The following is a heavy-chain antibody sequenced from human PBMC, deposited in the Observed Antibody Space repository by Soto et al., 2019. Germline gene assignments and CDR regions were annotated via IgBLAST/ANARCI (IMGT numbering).Heavy chain of an antibody. Sequence: PGGSLRLSCAASGFTFSSYSMNWVRQAPGKGLEWVSSISSSSSYIYYADSVKGRFTISRDNAKNSLYLQMNSLRAEDTAVYYCARDFLGGIAVAAPEWFDPWGQGTLVTVSS. V-gene: IGHV3-21*01. CDR3: ARDFLGGIAVAAPEWFDP. J-gene: IGHJ5*02. CDR2: ISSSSSYI. D-gene: IGHD6-19*01. CDR1: GFTFSSYS.